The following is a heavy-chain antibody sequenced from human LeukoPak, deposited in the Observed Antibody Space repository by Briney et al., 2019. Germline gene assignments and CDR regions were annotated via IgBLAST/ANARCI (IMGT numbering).Heavy chain of an antibody. Sequence: TSETLSLTCAVYGESFVGYYWAWIRQPPGKGLEWIGEIDYTGSTNYNPSLKSRIKMSVDTSKNQFSVNLNSVTAANTAFYYCARRRIPATITGSKLSSRFDTWGQGTLVTVSS. D-gene: IGHD5-12*01. V-gene: IGHV4-34*01. CDR2: IDYTGST. CDR3: ARRRIPATITGSKLSSRFDT. CDR1: GESFVGYY. J-gene: IGHJ1*01.